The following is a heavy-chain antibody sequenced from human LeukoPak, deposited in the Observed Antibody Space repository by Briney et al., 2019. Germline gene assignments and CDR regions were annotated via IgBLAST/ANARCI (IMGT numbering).Heavy chain of an antibody. V-gene: IGHV3-33*01. CDR2: IWNDGSNK. Sequence: GGSLRLSCAASGFSFSSYGMHWVRQAPGKGLEWVAVIWNDGSNKYYVDSVKGRFTISRDDSENTLYLQINSLRAEDTAVYYCARSVGGGVTGTGDWFDPWGQGTLVTVSS. J-gene: IGHJ5*02. CDR3: ARSVGGGVTGTGDWFDP. D-gene: IGHD6-19*01. CDR1: GFSFSSYG.